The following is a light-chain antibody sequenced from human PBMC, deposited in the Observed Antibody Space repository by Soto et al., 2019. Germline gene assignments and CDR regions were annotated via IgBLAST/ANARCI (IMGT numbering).Light chain of an antibody. V-gene: IGLV2-8*01. Sequence: QSALTQPASVSGSAGQSITISCSGTMRDVGAYNLVSWYQQHPGKAPKLMIYEVTKRPLGVPDRFSGSKSGNTASLTVSGLQAKDEADYYCSSYAGSDNPYVFGTGTKLTVL. CDR2: EVT. CDR3: SSYAGSDNPYV. CDR1: MRDVGAYNL. J-gene: IGLJ1*01.